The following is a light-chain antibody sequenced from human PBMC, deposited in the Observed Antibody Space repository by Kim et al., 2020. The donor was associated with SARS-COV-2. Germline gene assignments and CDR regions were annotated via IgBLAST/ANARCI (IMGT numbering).Light chain of an antibody. V-gene: IGKV3D-15*01. Sequence: SVSPGDGATLSYRASQSVSTKLAWYQQKPGQAPRLLIYGASTRATGVPARFSGSGSGTEFTLIITSLQSEDFAVYYCQQYDSWPFTFGQGTKLEI. J-gene: IGKJ2*01. CDR2: GAS. CDR3: QQYDSWPFT. CDR1: QSVSTK.